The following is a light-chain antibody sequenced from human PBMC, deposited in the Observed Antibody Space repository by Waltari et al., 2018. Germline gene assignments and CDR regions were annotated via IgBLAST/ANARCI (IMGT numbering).Light chain of an antibody. J-gene: IGKJ5*01. Sequence: PGERATLSCRASQSVSSYLAWYQQKPGQAPRLLIYDASNMATGIPARFSGSGSGTDFTLTISSLEPEDFAVYYGQQRSNWPPTFGQGTRLEIK. CDR3: QQRSNWPPT. V-gene: IGKV3-11*01. CDR1: QSVSSY. CDR2: DAS.